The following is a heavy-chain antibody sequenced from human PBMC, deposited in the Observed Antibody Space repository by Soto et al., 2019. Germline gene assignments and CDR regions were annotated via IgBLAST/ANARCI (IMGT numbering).Heavy chain of an antibody. V-gene: IGHV3-7*01. D-gene: IGHD3-9*01. J-gene: IGHJ4*02. CDR3: ARFVIGDILTGPLDY. CDR2: IKQDGSEK. CDR1: GFTFSSYW. Sequence: GGSLRLSCAASGFTFSSYWMSWVRQAPGKGLEWVANIKQDGSEKYYVDSVKGRFTISRDNAKNSLYLQMNSLRAEDTAVYYCARFVIGDILTGPLDYWGQGTLVTVSS.